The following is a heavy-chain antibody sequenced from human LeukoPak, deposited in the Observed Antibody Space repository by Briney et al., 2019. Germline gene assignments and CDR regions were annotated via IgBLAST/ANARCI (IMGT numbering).Heavy chain of an antibody. D-gene: IGHD1-26*01. CDR2: IYTSGST. J-gene: IGHJ4*02. CDR1: GGSISSGSYY. CDR3: AREYSGSYWTGYYFDY. Sequence: SQTLSLTCTVSGGSISSGSYYWSWIRQPAGKGLEWIGRIYTSGSTNYNPSLKSRVTISVDTSKNHLSLKLSSVTAADTAVYYCAREYSGSYWTGYYFDYWGQGTLVTVSS. V-gene: IGHV4-61*02.